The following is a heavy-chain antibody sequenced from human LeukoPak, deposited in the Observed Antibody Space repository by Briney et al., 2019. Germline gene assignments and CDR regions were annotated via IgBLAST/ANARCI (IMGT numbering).Heavy chain of an antibody. CDR1: GYSFTSYW. J-gene: IGHJ4*02. CDR3: AKQTSNAYGGIAY. CDR2: IYPGDADT. Sequence: GESLKISCKGSGYSFTSYWIGWVRQMPGKGLEWMGIIYPGDADTRYSPSFQGQVTVSADKSISTAYLQWSSLKASDTAMYYCAKQTSNAYGGIAYWGQETLVTVSS. D-gene: IGHD4-23*01. V-gene: IGHV5-51*01.